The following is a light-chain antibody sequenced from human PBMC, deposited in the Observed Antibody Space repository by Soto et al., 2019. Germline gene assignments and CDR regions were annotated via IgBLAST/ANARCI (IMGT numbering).Light chain of an antibody. J-gene: IGLJ3*02. CDR3: SVWDDSLNGPV. CDR1: SSNIGSNT. CDR2: SND. Sequence: QSVLTQPPSVSGTPGQRVTISCSGSSSNIGSNTVNWYQQLPGTAPKLLIYSNDQRPSGVPDRFSDSKYGTSDSLAISGLQSEDEAVYYCSVWDDSLNGPVFGGGTKVTVL. V-gene: IGLV1-44*01.